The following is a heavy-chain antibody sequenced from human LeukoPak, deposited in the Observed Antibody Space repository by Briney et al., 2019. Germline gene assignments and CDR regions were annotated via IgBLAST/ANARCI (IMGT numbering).Heavy chain of an antibody. J-gene: IGHJ4*02. CDR3: AQDSGSYYLALDY. Sequence: SETLSLTCAVSGGSFSGYYWSWIRQPAGKGLEWIGRIYTSGSTNYNPSLKSRVTMSVDTSKNQFSLKLSSVTAADTAVYYCAQDSGSYYLALDYWGQGTLVTVSS. CDR1: GGSFSGYY. V-gene: IGHV4-4*07. D-gene: IGHD1-26*01. CDR2: IYTSGST.